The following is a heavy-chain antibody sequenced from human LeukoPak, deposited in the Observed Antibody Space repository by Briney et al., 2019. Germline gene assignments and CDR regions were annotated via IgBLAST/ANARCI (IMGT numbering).Heavy chain of an antibody. V-gene: IGHV3-66*01. J-gene: IGHJ4*02. Sequence: QPGGSLRLSCAASGFIVSSNYMSWVRQAPGKGLEWVSVIYSGGSTYYADSVKGRFTISRDNSKNTLYLQMNSLRAEDTAVYFCAKDHYYDSSGPHYWGQGTLVTVSS. D-gene: IGHD3-22*01. CDR3: AKDHYYDSSGPHY. CDR2: IYSGGST. CDR1: GFIVSSNY.